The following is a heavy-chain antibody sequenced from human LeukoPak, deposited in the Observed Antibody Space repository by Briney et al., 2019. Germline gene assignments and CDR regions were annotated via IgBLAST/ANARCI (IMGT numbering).Heavy chain of an antibody. CDR2: INHSGST. V-gene: IGHV4-34*01. D-gene: IGHD2-21*01. CDR3: ARGQGVNYFDY. Sequence: SETLSLTCAVYGGSFSGYYWSWIRQPPGKGLEWIGEINHSGSTNYNPSRKSRVTISVDTSKNQFSLKLSSVTAADTAVYYCARGQGVNYFDYWGQGTLVTVSS. CDR1: GGSFSGYY. J-gene: IGHJ4*02.